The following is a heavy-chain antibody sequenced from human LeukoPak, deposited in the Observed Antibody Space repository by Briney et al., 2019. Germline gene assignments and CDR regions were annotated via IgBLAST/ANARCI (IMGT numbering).Heavy chain of an antibody. CDR3: ARGVRYQLLFKYYYYYMDV. Sequence: ASVKVSCKASGYTFTSYDINWVRQAAGQGLEWMGWMNPNSGNTGYAQKFQGRVTMTRNTSISTAYMELSSLRSEDTAVYYCARGVRYQLLFKYYYYYMDVWGKGPRSPSP. CDR2: MNPNSGNT. V-gene: IGHV1-8*01. CDR1: GYTFTSYD. D-gene: IGHD2-2*01. J-gene: IGHJ6*03.